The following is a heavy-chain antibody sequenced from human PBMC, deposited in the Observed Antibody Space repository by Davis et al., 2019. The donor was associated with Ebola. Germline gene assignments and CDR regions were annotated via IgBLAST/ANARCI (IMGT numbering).Heavy chain of an antibody. CDR3: ARDAFSLSRYDTEDH. V-gene: IGHV3-48*03. CDR1: GFRFNFFG. D-gene: IGHD3-9*01. CDR2: ISSSGSTI. J-gene: IGHJ4*02. Sequence: GGSLRLSCAASGFRFNFFGMHWVRQAPGKGLEWVSYISSSGSTIYYADSVKGRFTISRDNARDSLYLQMDSLRVEDTAIYYCARDAFSLSRYDTEDHWGQGTLVTVSS.